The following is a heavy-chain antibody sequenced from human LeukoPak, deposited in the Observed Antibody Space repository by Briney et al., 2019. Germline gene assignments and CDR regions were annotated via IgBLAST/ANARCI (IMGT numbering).Heavy chain of an antibody. J-gene: IGHJ4*02. CDR3: AGGYYYWGGTFDY. Sequence: GGSLRLSCAASGFTFSSYSMNWVRQAPGKGLEWVSSISSSSSYIYCADSVKGRFTISRDNAKNSLYLQMNSLRAEDTAVYYCAGGYYYWGGTFDYWGQGTLVTVSS. V-gene: IGHV3-21*01. CDR1: GFTFSSYS. CDR2: ISSSSSYI. D-gene: IGHD3-22*01.